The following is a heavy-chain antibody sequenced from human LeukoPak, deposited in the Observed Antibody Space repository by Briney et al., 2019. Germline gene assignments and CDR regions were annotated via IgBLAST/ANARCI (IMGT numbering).Heavy chain of an antibody. J-gene: IGHJ4*02. CDR3: ARVGSGWYGDNFDY. Sequence: ASVKVSCKTSGYTFTGYYMHWVRQAPGQGLEWMGRINPSSGGTNYAQKFQGRVTMTRDTSISTAYMELSRLRSDDTAVYYCARVGSGWYGDNFDYWGQGTLVTVSS. CDR2: INPSSGGT. V-gene: IGHV1-2*06. D-gene: IGHD6-19*01. CDR1: GYTFTGYY.